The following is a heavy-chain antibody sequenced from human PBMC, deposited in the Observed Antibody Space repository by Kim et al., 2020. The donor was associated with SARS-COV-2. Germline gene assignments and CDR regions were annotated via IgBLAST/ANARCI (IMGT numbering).Heavy chain of an antibody. CDR2: IDSDNGNT. CDR3: VRGHYGKIVGEY. V-gene: IGHV1-18*01. D-gene: IGHD1-26*01. J-gene: IGHJ4*02. CDR1: GYTFTDYG. Sequence: ASVKVSCKASGYTFTDYGFSWVRQAPRQGLEWMGRIDSDNGNTNYAQNLQGRVTMTADTSTSTAYMELMSLRSDDTTMYYCVRGHYGKIVGEYWGQGTLVTVSS.